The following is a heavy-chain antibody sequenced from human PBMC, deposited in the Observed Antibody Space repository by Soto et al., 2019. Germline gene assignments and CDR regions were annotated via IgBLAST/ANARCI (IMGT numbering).Heavy chain of an antibody. D-gene: IGHD3-10*01. CDR2: INGDGSFT. J-gene: IGHJ4*02. Sequence: EVQLVESGGGLVQPGGSLRLYCGASGFTFSNYWMHWVRQVPGEGLVWVSRINGDGSFTRFADSVKGRFNISRDHAKNTLYLQMNRLRAEATADYYCARVGGSSGNFDYWGQGTLVTVSS. CDR3: ARVGGSSGNFDY. V-gene: IGHV3-74*01. CDR1: GFTFSNYW.